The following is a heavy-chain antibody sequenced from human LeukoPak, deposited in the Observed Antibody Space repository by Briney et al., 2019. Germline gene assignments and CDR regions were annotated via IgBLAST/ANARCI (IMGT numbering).Heavy chain of an antibody. J-gene: IGHJ5*02. Sequence: SETLSLTCTVSGGSISNSWSWIRQPPGKGLEWIGYIYYSGSAKYNPSLKSRVTISVDTSKNQFSLKLTSVTAADTAVYYCARGFGDWGLSWFDPWGQGTLVTVSS. D-gene: IGHD3-10*01. CDR2: IYYSGSA. V-gene: IGHV4-59*01. CDR1: GGSISNS. CDR3: ARGFGDWGLSWFDP.